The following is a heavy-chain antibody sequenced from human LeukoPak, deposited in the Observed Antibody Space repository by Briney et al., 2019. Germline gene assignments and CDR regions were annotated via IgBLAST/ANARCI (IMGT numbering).Heavy chain of an antibody. Sequence: GGSLRLSCAASGFTFSSYWMSWVRQAPGKGLEWVANIKQDGSEKYYVDSVKGRFTISRDNAKNSLFLQMNSLTADDTALYYCARERTTIMSGTAIGGYWGQGTLVAVSS. D-gene: IGHD4-11*01. V-gene: IGHV3-7*01. CDR3: ARERTTIMSGTAIGGY. J-gene: IGHJ4*02. CDR2: IKQDGSEK. CDR1: GFTFSSYW.